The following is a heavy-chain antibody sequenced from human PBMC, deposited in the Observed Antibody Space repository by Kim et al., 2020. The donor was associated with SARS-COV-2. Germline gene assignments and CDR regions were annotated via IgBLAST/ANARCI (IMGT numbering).Heavy chain of an antibody. J-gene: IGHJ4*02. V-gene: IGHV4-31*03. CDR1: GGSISSGGYY. D-gene: IGHD5-18*01. CDR2: IYYSGST. CDR3: ARDVAAVTAMDSGGIDY. Sequence: SETLSLTCTVSGGSISSGGYYWSWIRQHPGKGLEWIGYIYYSGSTYYNPSLKSRVTISVDTSKNQFSLKLSSVTAADTAVYYCARDVAAVTAMDSGGIDYWGQGTLVTVSS.